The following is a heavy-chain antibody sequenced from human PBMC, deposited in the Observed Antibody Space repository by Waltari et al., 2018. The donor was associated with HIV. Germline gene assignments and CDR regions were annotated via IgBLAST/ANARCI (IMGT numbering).Heavy chain of an antibody. CDR3: ARNPIVVEPPGMPGDNWFDP. Sequence: QVQLVQSGAEVKKPGASVKVSCKASGYTFSRYVIHWVRQAPGQRLEWMGWNNAGNGKTKYSQKFQGRVTITRDTFATTTYMELSSLRSEDTAIYYCARNPIVVEPPGMPGDNWFDPWGQGTLVTVSS. CDR1: GYTFSRYV. V-gene: IGHV1-3*01. J-gene: IGHJ5*02. D-gene: IGHD2-2*01. CDR2: NNAGNGKT.